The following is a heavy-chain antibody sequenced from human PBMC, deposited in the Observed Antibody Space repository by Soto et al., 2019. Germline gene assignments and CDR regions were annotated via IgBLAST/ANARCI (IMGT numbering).Heavy chain of an antibody. J-gene: IGHJ4*02. D-gene: IGHD2-15*01. V-gene: IGHV1-18*01. CDR2: ISAYNGNT. CDR3: ARSGCSGGSCYSYSFDY. CDR1: GYTFTSYG. Sequence: QVQLVQSGAEVKKPGASVKVSCKASGYTFTSYGISWVRQAPGQGLEWMGWISAYNGNTNYAQKLQGRVTMTTDTSTSTGYMELRSLRSDDTAVYYCARSGCSGGSCYSYSFDYWGQGTLVTVSS.